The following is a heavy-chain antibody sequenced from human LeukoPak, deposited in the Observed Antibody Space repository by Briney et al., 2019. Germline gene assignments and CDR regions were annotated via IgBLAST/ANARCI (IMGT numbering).Heavy chain of an antibody. CDR3: ARGPSANRLLWFGELSKSFDY. V-gene: IGHV4-34*01. CDR1: GGSLSGYY. Sequence: SETLSLTCAVYGGSLSGYYWSWIRQPPGKGLEWIGEINHSGSTNYNPSLKSRVTISVDTSKNQFSLKLSSVTAADTAVYYCARGPSANRLLWFGELSKSFDYWGQGTLVTVSS. CDR2: INHSGST. D-gene: IGHD3-10*01. J-gene: IGHJ4*02.